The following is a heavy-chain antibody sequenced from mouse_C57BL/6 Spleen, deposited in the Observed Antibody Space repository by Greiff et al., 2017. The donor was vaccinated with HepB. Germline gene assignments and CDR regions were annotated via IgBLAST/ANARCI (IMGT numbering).Heavy chain of an antibody. V-gene: IGHV14-1*01. Sequence: EVQLQQSGAELVRPGASVKLSCTASGFNIKDYYMHWVKQRPEQGLEWIGRIDPEDGDTEYAPKFQGKATMTADTSSNTAYLQRSSLTSEDTAVYYCTRVTTVVAHFDYWGQGTTLTVSS. D-gene: IGHD1-1*01. CDR1: GFNIKDYY. J-gene: IGHJ2*01. CDR2: IDPEDGDT. CDR3: TRVTTVVAHFDY.